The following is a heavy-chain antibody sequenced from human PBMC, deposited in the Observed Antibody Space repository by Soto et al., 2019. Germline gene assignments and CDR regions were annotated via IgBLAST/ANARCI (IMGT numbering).Heavy chain of an antibody. CDR2: IKEDGSEK. J-gene: IGHJ3*02. Sequence: EVQLVESGGDLVRPGGSLRLSCADSGFTFSGSWMYWVRQAPGKGLEWVANIKEDGSEKNYVDSVRGRFTISRDNAKNSLYLQMNSLRAEDTAVYYCARGARIWGQGTMVTVSP. CDR3: ARGARI. V-gene: IGHV3-7*01. CDR1: GFTFSGSW.